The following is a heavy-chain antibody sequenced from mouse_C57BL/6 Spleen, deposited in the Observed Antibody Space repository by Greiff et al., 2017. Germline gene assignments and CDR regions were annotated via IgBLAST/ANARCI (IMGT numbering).Heavy chain of an antibody. CDR3: ASQSYYGTLDGIAY. CDR2: IWSGGST. V-gene: IGHV2-2*01. J-gene: IGHJ3*01. CDR1: GFSLTSYG. D-gene: IGHD2-1*01. Sequence: QVQLQESGPGLVQPSQSLSITCTVSGFSLTSYGVHWVRQSPGKGLEWLGVIWSGGSTDYNAAFISRLGISKDNSKSQVYFNMNSLQADDTAIYYCASQSYYGTLDGIAYWGQGTLVTVSA.